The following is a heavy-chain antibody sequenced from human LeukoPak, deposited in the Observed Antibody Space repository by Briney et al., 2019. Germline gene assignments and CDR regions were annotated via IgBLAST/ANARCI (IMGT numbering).Heavy chain of an antibody. CDR2: IKQDGSEK. CDR3: VRGPHIAATSY. CDR1: GFIFSNDA. Sequence: GGSLRLSCAASGFIFSNDAMTWVRQAPGKGLEWVANIKQDGSEKQYVNSVKGRFAISRDNAKKSLYLQINTLRAEDTAVYYCVRGPHIAATSYWGQGTLVTVSS. D-gene: IGHD6-25*01. V-gene: IGHV3-7*03. J-gene: IGHJ4*02.